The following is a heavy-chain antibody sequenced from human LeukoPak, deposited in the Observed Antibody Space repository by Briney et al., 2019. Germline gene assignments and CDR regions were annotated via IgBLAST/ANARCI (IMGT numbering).Heavy chain of an antibody. J-gene: IGHJ4*02. CDR1: GFTFSSYG. Sequence: PGGSLRLSCAASGFTFSSYGMHWVRQAPGKGLEWVAVISYDGSNKYYADSVKGRFTISRDNSKNTLYLQMNSLRAEDTAVYYCAKDRTGSFDCWGQGALVTVSS. V-gene: IGHV3-30*18. D-gene: IGHD1-1*01. CDR2: ISYDGSNK. CDR3: AKDRTGSFDC.